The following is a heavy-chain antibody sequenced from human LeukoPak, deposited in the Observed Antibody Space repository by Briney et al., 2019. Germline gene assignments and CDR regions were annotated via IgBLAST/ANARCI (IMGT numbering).Heavy chain of an antibody. CDR1: GGSVSSGSYS. CDR3: ARGGDGSIAAAGSDY. Sequence: ASETLSLTCTVSGGSVSSGSYSCSWIRQPAGKGLEWIVRIYSSGSTNYNPSLKSRVTISVDTSKNQFSLKLSSVTAADTAVYYCARGGDGSIAAAGSDYWGQGTLVTVSS. D-gene: IGHD6-13*01. V-gene: IGHV4-61*02. CDR2: IYSSGST. J-gene: IGHJ4*02.